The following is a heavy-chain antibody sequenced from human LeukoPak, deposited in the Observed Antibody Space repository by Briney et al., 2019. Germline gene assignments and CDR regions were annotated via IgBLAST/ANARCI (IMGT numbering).Heavy chain of an antibody. CDR1: GFTFSSYA. CDR3: AKDLKVAATTIPNNYFDY. D-gene: IGHD2-15*01. V-gene: IGHV3-23*01. Sequence: GGSLRLSCAASGFTFSSYAMSWVRQAPGKGPEWASAISGSGGSTYYADSVKGRFTISRDNSKNTLYLQMNSLRAEDTAVYYCAKDLKVAATTIPNNYFDYWGQGTLVTVSS. J-gene: IGHJ4*02. CDR2: ISGSGGST.